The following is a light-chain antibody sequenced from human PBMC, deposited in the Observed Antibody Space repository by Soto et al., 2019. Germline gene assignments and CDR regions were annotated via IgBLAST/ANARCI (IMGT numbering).Light chain of an antibody. Sequence: DIVMTQSPLSLPVTPGEPASISCRSSQSLLHSNGYNSLDWYLQKPGQSPQLLIYLGSNRSSGVPDRFSGSGSGTYFTLKISIVEAEDVGVYYCMQALQTPRTFGQGTKVEIK. J-gene: IGKJ1*01. CDR2: LGS. CDR1: QSLLHSNGYNS. CDR3: MQALQTPRT. V-gene: IGKV2-28*01.